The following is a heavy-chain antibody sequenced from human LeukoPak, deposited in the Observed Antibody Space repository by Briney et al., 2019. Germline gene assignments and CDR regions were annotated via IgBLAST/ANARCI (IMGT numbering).Heavy chain of an antibody. CDR3: AELGITMIGGV. J-gene: IGHJ6*04. CDR2: ISCSGSTI. V-gene: IGHV3-48*03. CDR1: GFTFSSYE. D-gene: IGHD3-10*02. Sequence: GGSLRLSCAASGFTFSSYEMNWVRQAPGKGLEWVSYISCSGSTIYYADSVKGRSTISRDNAKNSLYLQMNSLRAEDTAVYYCAELGITMIGGVWGKGTTVTISS.